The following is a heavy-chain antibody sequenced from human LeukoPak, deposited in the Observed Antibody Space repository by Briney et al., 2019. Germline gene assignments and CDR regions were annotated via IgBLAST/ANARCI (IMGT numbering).Heavy chain of an antibody. D-gene: IGHD3-3*01. CDR1: GYTFTSYD. J-gene: IGHJ5*02. V-gene: IGHV1-18*01. CDR3: ARDLRFLEWAPGDNWFDP. Sequence: ASVKVSCKASGYTFTSYDINWVRQATGQGLEWMGWMNPNSGNTNYAQKLQGRVTMTTDTSTSTAYMELRSLRSDDTAVYYCARDLRFLEWAPGDNWFDPWGQGTLVTVSS. CDR2: MNPNSGNT.